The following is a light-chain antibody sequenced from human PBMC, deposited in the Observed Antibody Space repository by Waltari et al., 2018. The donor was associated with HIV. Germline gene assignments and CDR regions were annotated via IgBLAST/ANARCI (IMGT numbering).Light chain of an antibody. V-gene: IGKV1-39*01. CDR1: QNINNF. J-gene: IGKJ2*01. CDR2: AAS. Sequence: DIQMTQSPSSLSASVGDSVTITCRASQNINNFLNWYQQRPGKAPTLLIYAASSLLSGVPSRFSGSGSGTDFTLTVTSLQPEDFATYYCQQSYNTPYTFGLGTKLDIK. CDR3: QQSYNTPYT.